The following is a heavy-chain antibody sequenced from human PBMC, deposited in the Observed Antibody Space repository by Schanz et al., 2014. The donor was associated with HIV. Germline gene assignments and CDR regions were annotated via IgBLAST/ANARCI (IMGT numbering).Heavy chain of an antibody. D-gene: IGHD4-17*01. CDR1: GFTFSSYG. V-gene: IGHV3-33*01. CDR2: IWYDGSNK. Sequence: QVQLVESGGGVVQPGRSLRLSCAASGFTFSSYGMHWVRQAPGKGLEWVAVIWYDGSNKYYADSVKGRFTISRDNSKNTLYLQMNSLRGEDTAVYYCATAAVTDYSENWGQGTLVTVSS. CDR3: ATAAVTDYSEN. J-gene: IGHJ4*02.